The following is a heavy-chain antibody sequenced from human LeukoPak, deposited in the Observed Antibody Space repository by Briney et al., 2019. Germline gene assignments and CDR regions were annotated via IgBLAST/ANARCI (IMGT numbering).Heavy chain of an antibody. CDR1: GFAVSNNY. V-gene: IGHV3-53*04. D-gene: IGHD3-22*01. J-gene: IGHJ1*01. CDR2: IYGGGST. CDR3: ARAYDSSGYWPEYFHH. Sequence: TGGSLRLSCAASGFAVSNNYMSWVRQAPGKGLEWVSIIYGGGSTYYADSVNGRFTISRHNSKNTLFLQMNSLRTEDTAVCYCARAYDSSGYWPEYFHHWGQGTLVTVSS.